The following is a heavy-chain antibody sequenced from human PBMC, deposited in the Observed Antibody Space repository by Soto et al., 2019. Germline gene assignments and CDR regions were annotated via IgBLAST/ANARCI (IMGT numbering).Heavy chain of an antibody. D-gene: IGHD5-18*01. CDR1: GYSFIGYC. J-gene: IGHJ4*02. V-gene: IGHV5-51*01. CDR3: VRAGRARYGGYFDY. CDR2: IYPGDSDT. Sequence: PGESLKISFQGSGYSFIGYCVAWVRQMPGNGLEWMGIIYPGDSDTRYSPSFEGQVTISADRSISTAYLHWNSLRASDTAIYYCVRAGRARYGGYFDYWGQGTLVTVSS.